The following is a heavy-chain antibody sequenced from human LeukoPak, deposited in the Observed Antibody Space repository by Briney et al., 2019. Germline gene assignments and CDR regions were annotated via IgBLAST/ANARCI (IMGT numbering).Heavy chain of an antibody. D-gene: IGHD1-1*01. Sequence: ASVKVSCKASGYTFTSYDINWVRQATGQGLEWMGWMNPNSGNTGYAQKFQGRVTMTRNTSISTAYMELSSLRSEDTAVYYCARSIGWKNWFDPWGQGTLVTVSS. J-gene: IGHJ5*02. CDR3: ARSIGWKNWFDP. CDR2: MNPNSGNT. CDR1: GYTFTSYD. V-gene: IGHV1-8*01.